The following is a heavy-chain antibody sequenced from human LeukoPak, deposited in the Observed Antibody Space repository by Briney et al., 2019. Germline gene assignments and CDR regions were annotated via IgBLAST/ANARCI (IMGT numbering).Heavy chain of an antibody. D-gene: IGHD5-12*01. Sequence: GGSLRLSCAASGFTFSSYGMHWVRQAPGKGLEWVAVISYDGSNKYYADSVKGRFTISRDNSKNTLYLQMNGLRAEGTAVYYCAKDSQGYSGYDYWGQGTLVTVSS. CDR2: ISYDGSNK. V-gene: IGHV3-30*18. CDR1: GFTFSSYG. J-gene: IGHJ4*02. CDR3: AKDSQGYSGYDY.